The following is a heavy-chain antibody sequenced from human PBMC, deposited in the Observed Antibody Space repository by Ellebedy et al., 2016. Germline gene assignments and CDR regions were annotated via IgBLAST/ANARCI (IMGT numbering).Heavy chain of an antibody. D-gene: IGHD2-15*01. CDR1: GFTFSSYA. J-gene: IGHJ5*02. Sequence: GGSLRLSCAASGFTFSSYAMHWVRQAPGKGLEWVALISYDGSNTYYADSVKGRFTISRDNSKNTLYLQMNSLRAEDTAVYYCARGVGSGWFDPWGQGTLVTVSS. V-gene: IGHV3-30*14. CDR3: ARGVGSGWFDP. CDR2: ISYDGSNT.